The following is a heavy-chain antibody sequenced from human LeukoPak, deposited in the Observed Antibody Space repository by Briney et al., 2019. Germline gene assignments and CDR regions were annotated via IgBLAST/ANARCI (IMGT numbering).Heavy chain of an antibody. Sequence: SETLSLTCTVSGGSIRSYYWGWIRQPPGKGLEWIGYINYSESTKYNPSLKSRVTISVDTSKNQFSLKLSSVTAADTAVYYCASRSGSFSDALDIWGQGTLVTVSS. CDR1: GGSIRSYY. D-gene: IGHD3-10*01. J-gene: IGHJ3*02. V-gene: IGHV4-59*08. CDR2: INYSEST. CDR3: ASRSGSFSDALDI.